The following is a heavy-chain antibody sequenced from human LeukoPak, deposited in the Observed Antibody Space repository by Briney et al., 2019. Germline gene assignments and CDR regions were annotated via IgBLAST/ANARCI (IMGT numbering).Heavy chain of an antibody. Sequence: PSGTLSLTCAVSGAFISGSNWWSWVRPPPGKGLEWIGEIYHSANTNYNPSLKSRVTISVDKSKNQFSLKLSSVAAADTAVYYCASASSGWYDAFDVWGQGTMVRVSS. D-gene: IGHD6-19*01. V-gene: IGHV4-4*02. CDR1: GAFISGSNW. J-gene: IGHJ3*01. CDR2: IYHSANT. CDR3: ASASSGWYDAFDV.